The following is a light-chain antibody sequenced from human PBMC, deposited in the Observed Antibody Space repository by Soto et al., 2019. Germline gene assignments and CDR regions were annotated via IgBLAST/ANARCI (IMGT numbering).Light chain of an antibody. CDR3: QQHNNWPLT. V-gene: IGKV3-20*01. Sequence: EIVLTQSPGTLSLSPGERATXXXXXSQSVKSSYLAWYQHKPGQAPRLLIYGTSSRATGIPDRFSGSGSGTDFTLTISRLEPEDFAVYYCQQHNNWPLTFGGGTKVDIK. CDR1: QSVKSSY. J-gene: IGKJ4*01. CDR2: GTS.